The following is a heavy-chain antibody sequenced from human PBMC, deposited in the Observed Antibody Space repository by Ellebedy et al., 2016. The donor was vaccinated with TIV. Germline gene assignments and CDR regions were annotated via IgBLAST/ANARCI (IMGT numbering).Heavy chain of an antibody. CDR1: GFAVSSYY. V-gene: IGHV3-7*01. J-gene: IGHJ4*02. CDR3: ARNSGYYSLDY. CDR2: INPDGSVE. Sequence: GESLKISCAASGFAVSSYYMTWVRQAPGKGLEWVANINPDGSVEHYLDSVMGRYTISRDNPKSSLYLQMNSLRAEDTAVYFCARNSGYYSLDYWGQGALVTVSS. D-gene: IGHD4-11*01.